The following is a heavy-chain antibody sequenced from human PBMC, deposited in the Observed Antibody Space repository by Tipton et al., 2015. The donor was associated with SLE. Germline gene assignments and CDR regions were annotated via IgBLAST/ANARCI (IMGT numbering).Heavy chain of an antibody. CDR1: GGSISSSSYY. J-gene: IGHJ4*02. V-gene: IGHV4-39*01. Sequence: LRLSCTVSGGSISSSSYYWGWIRQPPGKGLEWIGSIYYSGSTYYNPSLKSRVTISVDTSKNQFSLKLSSVTAADTAVYYCARLSRYDYGEPSWGQGTLVTVSS. D-gene: IGHD3-16*01. CDR3: ARLSRYDYGEPS. CDR2: IYYSGST.